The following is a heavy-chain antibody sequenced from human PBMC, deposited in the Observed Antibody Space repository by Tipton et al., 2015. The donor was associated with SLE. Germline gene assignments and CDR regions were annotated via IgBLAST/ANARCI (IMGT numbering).Heavy chain of an antibody. CDR2: IRHDTTYK. J-gene: IGHJ4*02. D-gene: IGHD1-26*01. CDR1: GFTFTNAW. CDR3: AKALGHEVVLSGY. V-gene: IGHV3-30*02. Sequence: GSLRLSCAASGFTFTNAWMSWVRQAPGKGLEWLSFIRHDTTYKDYADSVKGRFTVSRDNSKDTLYLQMDSLRPEDTAVYYCAKALGHEVVLSGYWGLGTLVTVSS.